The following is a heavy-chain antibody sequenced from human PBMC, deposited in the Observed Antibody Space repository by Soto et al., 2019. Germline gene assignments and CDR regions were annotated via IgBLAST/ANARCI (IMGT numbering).Heavy chain of an antibody. Sequence: DVQLLESGGGFIQPGGSLRLSCAASGFTFTDYAFSWVRQAPGQGLEWVSVISADGEKSLHADSVKGRFTISRDNSKNTIDLHMTSLRVDDTAVYFCAREMPLGGILGAEPFDYWGQGTLVTVSS. J-gene: IGHJ4*02. V-gene: IGHV3-23*01. CDR3: AREMPLGGILGAEPFDY. CDR2: ISADGEKS. CDR1: GFTFTDYA. D-gene: IGHD1-26*01.